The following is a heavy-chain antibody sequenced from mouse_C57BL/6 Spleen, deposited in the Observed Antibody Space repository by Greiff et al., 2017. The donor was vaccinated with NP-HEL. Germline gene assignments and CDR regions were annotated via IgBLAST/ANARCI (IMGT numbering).Heavy chain of an antibody. CDR1: GFTFSDYG. V-gene: IGHV5-17*01. Sequence: VQLKQSGGGLVKPGGSLKLSCAASGFTFSDYGMHWVRQAPEKGLEWVAYISSGSSTIYYADTVKGRFTISRDNAKNTLFLQMTSLRSEDTAMYYCAGFPTYYYAMDYWGQGTSVTVSS. CDR3: AGFPTYYYAMDY. J-gene: IGHJ4*01. CDR2: ISSGSSTI.